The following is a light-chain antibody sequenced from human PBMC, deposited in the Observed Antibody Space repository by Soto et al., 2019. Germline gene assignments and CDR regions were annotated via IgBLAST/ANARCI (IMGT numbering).Light chain of an antibody. CDR3: SSYTSSGTLVV. V-gene: IGLV2-14*01. CDR2: EVS. CDR1: SSDIGGYKY. Sequence: QSALTQPASVSGSPGQSITISCTGTSSDIGGYKYVSWYQQHPGKAPKLMIFEVSNRPSGVSNRFSGSKSGNPASLTISGLQADDEADYYCSSYTSSGTLVVFGGGTKLTVL. J-gene: IGLJ2*01.